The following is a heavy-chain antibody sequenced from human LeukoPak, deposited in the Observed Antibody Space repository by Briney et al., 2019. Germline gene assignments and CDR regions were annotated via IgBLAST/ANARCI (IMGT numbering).Heavy chain of an antibody. Sequence: PSMKVSCKASGYTFTSYGISWVRQAPGQGLEWMGWISAYNGNTNYAQKLQGRVTMTTDTSTSTAYMELRSLRSDDTAVYYCARSVVPASIDYWGQGTLVTVSS. CDR3: ARSVVPASIDY. CDR1: GYTFTSYG. CDR2: ISAYNGNT. J-gene: IGHJ4*02. D-gene: IGHD2-2*01. V-gene: IGHV1-18*01.